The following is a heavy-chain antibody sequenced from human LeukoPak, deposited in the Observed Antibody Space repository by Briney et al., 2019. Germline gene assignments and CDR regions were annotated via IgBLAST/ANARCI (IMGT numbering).Heavy chain of an antibody. CDR2: IYYSGST. CDR3: ARVDCSSTSCYGFGFAYFDY. J-gene: IGHJ4*02. V-gene: IGHV4-39*01. Sequence: SETLSLTCTVSGGSISSSSYYWGWIRQPPGKGLEWIGSIYYSGSTYYNPSLKSRVTISVDTSKNQFSLKLSSVTAADTAVYYCARVDCSSTSCYGFGFAYFDYWGQGTLVTVSS. CDR1: GGSISSSSYY. D-gene: IGHD2-2*01.